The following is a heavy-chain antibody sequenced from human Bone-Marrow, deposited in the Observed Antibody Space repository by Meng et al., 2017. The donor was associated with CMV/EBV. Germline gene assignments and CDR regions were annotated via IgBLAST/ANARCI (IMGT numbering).Heavy chain of an antibody. CDR2: IRYDGGNK. CDR1: GFTFRSYG. CDR3: AKDWADATDIVIVPSATASGSAFDI. Sequence: GESLKISCAASGFTFRSYGMHWVRQAPGKGLEWVTFIRYDGGNKYYADSVKGRFTISRDNSKNTLYLQLNSLRPEDTAVYYCAKDWADATDIVIVPSATASGSAFDIWGQGTMVTVSS. D-gene: IGHD2-2*01. J-gene: IGHJ3*02. V-gene: IGHV3-30*02.